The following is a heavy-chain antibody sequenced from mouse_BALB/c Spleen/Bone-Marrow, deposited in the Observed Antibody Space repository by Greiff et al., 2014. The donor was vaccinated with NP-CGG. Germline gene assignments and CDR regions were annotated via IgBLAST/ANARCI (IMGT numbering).Heavy chain of an antibody. V-gene: IGHV5-17*02. CDR1: GFTFSSFG. J-gene: IGHJ3*01. D-gene: IGHD2-1*01. CDR2: ISSGSSTI. Sequence: EVKVEESGGGLVQPGGSRKLSCAASGFTFSSFGMHWVRQAPEKGLEWVAYISSGSSTIYYADTVKGRFTISRDNPKNTLFLQMTSLRSEDTAMYYCAGGGNYAWFAYWGQGTLVTVSA. CDR3: AGGGNYAWFAY.